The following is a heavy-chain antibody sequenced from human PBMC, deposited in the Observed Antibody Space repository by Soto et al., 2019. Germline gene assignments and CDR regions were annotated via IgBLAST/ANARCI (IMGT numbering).Heavy chain of an antibody. J-gene: IGHJ5*02. Sequence: SETLSLTCTVSGGSISSSRCHWGWIRQPPGKGLEWIASIKHSGTTNYNPSLKSRVTISVDTSKNQFSLKLSSVTAADTAVYYCARGPTPMELWFGEPAWGQGTLVTVSS. CDR2: IKHSGTT. CDR1: GGSISSSRCH. CDR3: ARGPTPMELWFGEPA. D-gene: IGHD3-10*01. V-gene: IGHV4-39*01.